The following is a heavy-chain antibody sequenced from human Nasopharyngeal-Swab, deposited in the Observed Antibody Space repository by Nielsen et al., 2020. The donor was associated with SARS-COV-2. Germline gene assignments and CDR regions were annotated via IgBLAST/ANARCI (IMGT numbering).Heavy chain of an antibody. V-gene: IGHV3-23*03. CDR3: AKEDTAMVIFDY. Sequence: GASLQISCAASGFTFSSYAMSWVRQAPGKGLEWVSVIYSGGSSTYYADSVKGRFTISRDNSKNTLYLQMNSLRAKDTAVYYCAKEDTAMVIFDYWGQGTLVTVSS. CDR1: GFTFSSYA. J-gene: IGHJ4*02. D-gene: IGHD5-18*01. CDR2: IYSGGSST.